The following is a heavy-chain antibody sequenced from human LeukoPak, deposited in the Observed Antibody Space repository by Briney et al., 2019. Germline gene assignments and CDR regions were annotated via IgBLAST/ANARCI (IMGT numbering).Heavy chain of an antibody. V-gene: IGHV3-48*03. CDR2: ISSSGSTI. Sequence: GGSLRLSCATSGFTFSNYEMNWVRQAPGKGLEWVSYISSSGSTIYYSDSVKGRFTISRDNAKNSLYLQMNSLRAEDTAVYYCARESVEMATIGWGQGTLVTISS. D-gene: IGHD5-24*01. J-gene: IGHJ4*02. CDR3: ARESVEMATIG. CDR1: GFTFSNYE.